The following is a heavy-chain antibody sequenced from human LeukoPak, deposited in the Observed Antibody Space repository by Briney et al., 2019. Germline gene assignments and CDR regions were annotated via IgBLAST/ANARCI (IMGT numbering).Heavy chain of an antibody. V-gene: IGHV4-34*01. CDR1: GDSFSAYY. CDR3: ASGCADVLLVAEHFDH. J-gene: IGHJ1*01. CDR2: ITQTGRT. Sequence: SETLSLTCTVSGDSFSAYYWTWIRQPPGKGLEWIGEITQTGRTQYNPSLNSRVSVSVDTSKNHFSLRLTSVTAADTAVYYCASGCADVLLVAEHFDHWGQGTQVTVSS. D-gene: IGHD2-8*01.